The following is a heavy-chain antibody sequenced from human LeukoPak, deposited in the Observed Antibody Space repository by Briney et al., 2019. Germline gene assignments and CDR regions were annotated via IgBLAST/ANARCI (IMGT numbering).Heavy chain of an antibody. Sequence: PEGSLRLSCAASGFTFSSYGMHWVRQAPGKGLEWVAFIRYDGSNKYYADSVKGRFTISRDNSKNTLYLQMNSLRAEDTAVYYCAKDSWELDYYYYYYMDVWGKGTTVTVSS. V-gene: IGHV3-30*02. CDR1: GFTFSSYG. CDR2: IRYDGSNK. CDR3: AKDSWELDYYYYYYMDV. J-gene: IGHJ6*03. D-gene: IGHD1-26*01.